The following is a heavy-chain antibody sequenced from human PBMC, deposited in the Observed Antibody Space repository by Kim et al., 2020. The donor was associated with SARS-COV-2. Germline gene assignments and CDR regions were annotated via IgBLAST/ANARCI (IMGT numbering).Heavy chain of an antibody. CDR2: IYYSGST. V-gene: IGHV4-39*02. Sequence: SETLSLTCTVSGGSISSSSYYWGWIRQPPGKGLEWIGSIYYSGSTYYNPSLKSRVTISVDTSKNQFSLKLSSVTAADTAVYYCARDYGDYYYYGMDVWGQGTTVTVSS. CDR3: ARDYGDYYYYGMDV. D-gene: IGHD4-17*01. J-gene: IGHJ6*02. CDR1: GGSISSSSYY.